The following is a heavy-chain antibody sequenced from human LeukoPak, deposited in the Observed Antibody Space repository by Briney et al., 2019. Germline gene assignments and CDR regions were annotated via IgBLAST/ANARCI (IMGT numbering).Heavy chain of an antibody. J-gene: IGHJ4*02. D-gene: IGHD1-26*01. V-gene: IGHV3-21*01. Sequence: GGSLRLSCAASGFTFSSYAMSWVRQAPGKGLEWVSSISSSSSYIYYADSVKGRFTISRDNAKNSLYLQMNSLRAEDTAVYYCARDPLTPEWELDPFDYWGQGTLVTVSS. CDR1: GFTFSSYA. CDR3: ARDPLTPEWELDPFDY. CDR2: ISSSSSYI.